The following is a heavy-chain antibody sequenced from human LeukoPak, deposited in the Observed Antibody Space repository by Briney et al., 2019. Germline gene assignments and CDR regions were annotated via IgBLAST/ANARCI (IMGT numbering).Heavy chain of an antibody. J-gene: IGHJ4*02. Sequence: GGSLRLSCAASGFTVNNNFMSWVRQAPGKGLEWVSVIYSGGSTYYADSVRGRFTISRDNSKNTLYLQMNSLRADDTAVYFCARVSGATRHIDYWGQGTQVTVSS. CDR3: ARVSGATRHIDY. D-gene: IGHD1-26*01. CDR2: IYSGGST. CDR1: GFTVNNNF. V-gene: IGHV3-53*01.